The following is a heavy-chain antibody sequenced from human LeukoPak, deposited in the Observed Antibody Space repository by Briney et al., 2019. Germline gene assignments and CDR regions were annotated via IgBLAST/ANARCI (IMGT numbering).Heavy chain of an antibody. J-gene: IGHJ4*02. D-gene: IGHD2-21*02. Sequence: GGSLRLSCAASGFTFSSYAMHWVRQAPGKGLKWVAVISFDGSKKYYVDSVKGRFTISRDNSKNTLYLQMNSLRADDTAVYYCARGRVTSWDHDYWGQGTLVTVSS. V-gene: IGHV3-30-3*01. CDR2: ISFDGSKK. CDR3: ARGRVTSWDHDY. CDR1: GFTFSSYA.